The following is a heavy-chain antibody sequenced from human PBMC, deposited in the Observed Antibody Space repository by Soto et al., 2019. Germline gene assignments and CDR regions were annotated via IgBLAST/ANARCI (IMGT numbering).Heavy chain of an antibody. CDR2: IKSKTDGGTT. D-gene: IGHD2-15*01. Sequence: GGSLRLSCAASGFTFSNAWMSWVRQAPGKGLEWVGRIKSKTDGGTTDYAAPVKGRFTISRDDSKNTLYLQMNSLKTEDTAVYYCTTDVAATDYFDYWGQGTLVTVSS. V-gene: IGHV3-15*01. CDR3: TTDVAATDYFDY. J-gene: IGHJ4*02. CDR1: GFTFSNAW.